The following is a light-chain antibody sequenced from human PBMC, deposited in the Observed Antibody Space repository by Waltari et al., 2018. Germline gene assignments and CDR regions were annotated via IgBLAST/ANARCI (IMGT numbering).Light chain of an antibody. Sequence: DIVMTQSPDSLAVSLGERATINCKSSQSSLYSSNNKNSLTWYQQKPGQPPKLLIYWASTRESGVPDRFSGSGSGTDFTLTISSLQAEDVAVYYCQHYYSIPRTFGPGTKVDIK. CDR1: QSSLYSSNNKNS. CDR3: QHYYSIPRT. V-gene: IGKV4-1*01. J-gene: IGKJ3*01. CDR2: WAS.